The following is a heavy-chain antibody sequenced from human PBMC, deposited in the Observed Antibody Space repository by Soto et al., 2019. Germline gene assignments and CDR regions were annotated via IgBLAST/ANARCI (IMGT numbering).Heavy chain of an antibody. V-gene: IGHV3-30*18. CDR3: AKVAVTTDYYYYGMDV. CDR1: GFTFSSYG. CDR2: ISYDGSNK. D-gene: IGHD4-17*01. J-gene: IGHJ6*02. Sequence: PGGSLRLPCAASGFTFSSYGMHWVRQAPGKGLEWVAVISYDGSNKYYADSVKGRFTISRDNSKNTLYLQMNSLRAEDTAVYYCAKVAVTTDYYYYGMDVWGQGTTVTVSS.